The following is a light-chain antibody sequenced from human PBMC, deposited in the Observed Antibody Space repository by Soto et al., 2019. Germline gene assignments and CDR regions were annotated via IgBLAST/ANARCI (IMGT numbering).Light chain of an antibody. CDR1: SSDVGGYDF. CDR3: SSFTSGTTLYV. Sequence: QSVLTQPASVSGSPGQSITISCTGTSSDVGGYDFVSWYQQHPGKAPKLMIYEVSNRPSGVSNRFSGSKSDNTASLTISGLQAEDEADYYCSSFTSGTTLYVFGTGTKLTVL. V-gene: IGLV2-14*01. J-gene: IGLJ1*01. CDR2: EVS.